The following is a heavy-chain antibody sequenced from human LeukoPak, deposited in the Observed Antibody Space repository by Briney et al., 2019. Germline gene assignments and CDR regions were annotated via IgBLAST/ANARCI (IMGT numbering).Heavy chain of an antibody. CDR1: GGTFSSYA. CDR3: AREGSITIFGVVQYYFDY. V-gene: IGHV1-69*13. Sequence: PGASVKVSCKASGGTFSSYAISWVRQAPGQGLEWMGGIIPIFGTANYAQKFQGRVTITADESTSTAYMELSSLRSEDTAVYYCAREGSITIFGVVQYYFDYWGQGTLVTVSS. CDR2: IIPIFGTA. D-gene: IGHD3-3*01. J-gene: IGHJ4*02.